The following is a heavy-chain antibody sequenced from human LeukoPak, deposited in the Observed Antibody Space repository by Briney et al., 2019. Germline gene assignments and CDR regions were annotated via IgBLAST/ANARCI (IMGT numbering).Heavy chain of an antibody. CDR2: IYYSGRT. CDR1: GGSVNSGGYY. J-gene: IGHJ4*02. Sequence: SETPSLTCTVSGGSVNSGGYYWTWLRQHPGTGLEWLGYIYYSGRTYYNPSLKSRITISLDTSKNQFSLNLTSVSAADTAFYFCARSSDYGDYDWGQGTLITVSS. CDR3: ARSSDYGDYD. D-gene: IGHD4-17*01. V-gene: IGHV4-31*03.